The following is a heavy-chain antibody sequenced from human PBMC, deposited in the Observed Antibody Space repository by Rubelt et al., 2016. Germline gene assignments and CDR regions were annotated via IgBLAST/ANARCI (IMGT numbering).Heavy chain of an antibody. D-gene: IGHD5-18*01. V-gene: IGHV1-3*01. CDR3: ARSKDTAMVTDADWYFDL. CDR2: INAGNGNT. Sequence: QVQLVQSGAEVKKPGASVKVSCKASGYTFTSYAMHWVRQAPGQRLEWMGWINAGNGNTKYSQKFQGVVTITRETSASTAYMELSSLRSEDTAVYYCARSKDTAMVTDADWYFDLWGRGTLVTVSS. J-gene: IGHJ2*01. CDR1: GYTFTSYA.